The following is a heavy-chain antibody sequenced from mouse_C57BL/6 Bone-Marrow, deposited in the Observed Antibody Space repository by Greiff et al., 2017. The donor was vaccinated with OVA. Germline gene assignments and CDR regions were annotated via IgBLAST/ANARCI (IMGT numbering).Heavy chain of an antibody. CDR2: INPNNGGT. CDR1: GYTFTDYN. Sequence: EVQLQQSGPELVKPGASVKIPCKASGYTFTDYNMDWVKQSHGKSLEWIGDINPNNGGTIYNQKFKGKATLTVDKSSSTAYMELRSLTSEDTAVYYCARNWHSNYSFAYWGQGTLVTVSA. V-gene: IGHV1-18*01. CDR3: ARNWHSNYSFAY. D-gene: IGHD2-5*01. J-gene: IGHJ3*01.